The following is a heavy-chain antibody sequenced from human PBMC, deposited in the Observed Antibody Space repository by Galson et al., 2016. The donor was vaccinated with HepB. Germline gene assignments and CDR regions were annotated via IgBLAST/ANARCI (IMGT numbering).Heavy chain of an antibody. CDR3: VAAYGSGTPAY. D-gene: IGHD3-10*01. Sequence: SVKVSCKASGFTLVSTVVQWVRQARGQRPEWLGWIAVGSGNTKYAENIHERLTLTRDISASAAYMEVRRLTSEDTAVYYCVAAYGSGTPAYWGQGTLVTVSS. CDR2: IAVGSGNT. CDR1: GFTLVSTV. J-gene: IGHJ4*02. V-gene: IGHV1-58*01.